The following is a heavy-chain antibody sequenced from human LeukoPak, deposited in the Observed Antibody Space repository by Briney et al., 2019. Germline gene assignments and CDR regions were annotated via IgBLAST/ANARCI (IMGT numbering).Heavy chain of an antibody. CDR1: GFTFSSYG. CDR2: IWYGGSNK. Sequence: PGRSLRPSCAASGFTFSSYGMHWVRQAPGKGLEWVAVIWYGGSNKYYADSVKGRFTISRDNSKNTLYLQMNSLRAEDTAVYYCAKEHQRAFDIWGQGTMVTVSS. CDR3: AKEHQRAFDI. D-gene: IGHD6-25*01. V-gene: IGHV3-30*18. J-gene: IGHJ3*02.